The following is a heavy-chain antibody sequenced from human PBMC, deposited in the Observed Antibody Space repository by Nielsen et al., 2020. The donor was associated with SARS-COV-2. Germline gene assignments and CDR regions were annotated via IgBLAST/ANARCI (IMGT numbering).Heavy chain of an antibody. CDR3: TRRVAGGTMDV. J-gene: IGHJ6*02. Sequence: GESLKISCTASGFSISAFEMNWVRQAPGKGLEWVSYIYNSGRPVFYGDSVQGRFTMSRDNARNSLYLQMNSLRVEDTAIYYCTRRVAGGTMDVWGQGTTVTVSS. CDR2: IYNSGRPV. V-gene: IGHV3-48*03. D-gene: IGHD6-19*01. CDR1: GFSISAFE.